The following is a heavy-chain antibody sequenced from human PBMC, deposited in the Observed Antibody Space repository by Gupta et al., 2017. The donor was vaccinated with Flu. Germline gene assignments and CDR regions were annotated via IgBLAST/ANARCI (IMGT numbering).Heavy chain of an antibody. D-gene: IGHD3-9*01. V-gene: IGHV3-23*01. CDR1: GFTFSSYA. CDR3: AKDWDYDILTGPAFDY. Sequence: EVQLLESGGGLVQPGGSLRLSCAASGFTFSSYAMSWVRQAPGKGLEWVSAISGSGGSTYYADSVKGRFTISRDNSKNTLYLQMNSLRAEDTAVYYCAKDWDYDILTGPAFDYWGQGTLVTVSS. J-gene: IGHJ4*02. CDR2: ISGSGGST.